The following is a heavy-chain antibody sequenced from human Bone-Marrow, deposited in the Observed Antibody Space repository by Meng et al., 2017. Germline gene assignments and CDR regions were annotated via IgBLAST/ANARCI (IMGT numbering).Heavy chain of an antibody. Sequence: SETLSLTCTVSGGSISSSSYYWGWIRQPPGKGLEWIGSIYYSGSTYYNPSLKSRVTISVDTSKNQFSLKLSSVTAADTAVYYCARLTRGYYGSGSYAYYFGYWGQGTLVTVSS. V-gene: IGHV4-39*07. CDR1: GGSISSSSYY. D-gene: IGHD3-10*01. CDR3: ARLTRGYYGSGSYAYYFGY. CDR2: IYYSGST. J-gene: IGHJ4*02.